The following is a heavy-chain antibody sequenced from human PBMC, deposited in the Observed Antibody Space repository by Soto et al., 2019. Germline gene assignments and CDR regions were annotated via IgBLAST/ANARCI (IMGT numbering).Heavy chain of an antibody. V-gene: IGHV3-21*01. D-gene: IGHD2-15*01. Sequence: GSLRLSCAASVSTFTTYSMNWVRQAPGKGLEWVSSISRTSLYIYYADSVKGRFTISRDNAKNSLYLQMNSLRADDTAVYYCARDRCSGDSCYHFDYWGQGTLVTVSS. CDR3: ARDRCSGDSCYHFDY. J-gene: IGHJ4*02. CDR1: VSTFTTYS. CDR2: ISRTSLYI.